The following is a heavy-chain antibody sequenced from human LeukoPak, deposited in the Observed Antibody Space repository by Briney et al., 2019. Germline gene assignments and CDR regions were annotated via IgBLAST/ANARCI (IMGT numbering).Heavy chain of an antibody. V-gene: IGHV4-59*08. CDR3: ARHRPGERRFDP. CDR2: INYSGST. Sequence: SETLSLTCTVSGGSIRGYFWSWIRQPPGKGLEWIAYINYSGSTNYNPSLESRVTISVDTSKNLFSLKFTSVTAADTAVYYCARHRPGERRFDPWGQGTLVTVSS. D-gene: IGHD3-16*01. CDR1: GGSIRGYF. J-gene: IGHJ5*02.